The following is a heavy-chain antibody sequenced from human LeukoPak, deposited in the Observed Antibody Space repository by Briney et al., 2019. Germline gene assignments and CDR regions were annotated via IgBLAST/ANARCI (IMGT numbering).Heavy chain of an antibody. J-gene: IGHJ4*02. Sequence: TASETLSLTCTVSGGSVSSGSYYWSWIRQPPGKGLEWIGYIYYSGSTNYNPSLKSRVTISVDTSKNQFSLKLSSVTAADTAVYCCATGGVTNDYWGQGTLVTVSS. CDR2: IYYSGST. CDR3: ATGGVTNDY. D-gene: IGHD3-16*01. V-gene: IGHV4-61*01. CDR1: GGSVSSGSYY.